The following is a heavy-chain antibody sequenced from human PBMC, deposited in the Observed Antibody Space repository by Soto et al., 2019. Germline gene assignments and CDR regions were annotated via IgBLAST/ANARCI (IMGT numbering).Heavy chain of an antibody. J-gene: IGHJ4*02. V-gene: IGHV4-59*08. CDR3: ARRRLQEGTFDY. CDR1: GGSISSYY. D-gene: IGHD4-4*01. Sequence: SETLSLTCTVSGGSISSYYWSWIRQPPGKGLEWIGYIYYSGSTNYNPSLKSRVTISVDTSKNQFSLKLSSVTATDTAVYYCARRRLQEGTFDYWGQGTLVTVSS. CDR2: IYYSGST.